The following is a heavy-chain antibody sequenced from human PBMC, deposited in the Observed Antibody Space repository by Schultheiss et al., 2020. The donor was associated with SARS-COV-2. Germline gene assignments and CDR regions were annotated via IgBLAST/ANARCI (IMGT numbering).Heavy chain of an antibody. V-gene: IGHV4-4*08. Sequence: GSLRLSCTASGFTFSSYAMSWVRQAPGKGLEWIGYVRLSGTTNYNPSLKSRVTMSVDTSKNQFSLKLSSVTATDTAVYYCAREHCSGGSCLVDYWGQGTLVTVSS. CDR1: GFTFSSYA. CDR3: AREHCSGGSCLVDY. CDR2: VRLSGTT. J-gene: IGHJ4*02. D-gene: IGHD2-15*01.